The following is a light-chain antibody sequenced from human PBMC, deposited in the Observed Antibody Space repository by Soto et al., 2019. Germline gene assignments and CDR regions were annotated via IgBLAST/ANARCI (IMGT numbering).Light chain of an antibody. J-gene: IGKJ2*01. CDR2: AAS. CDR1: QNIRNY. V-gene: IGKV1-39*01. CDR3: QQIHSTSSYT. Sequence: DIQMTQSPSSLSACVGDRVTITCRASQNIRNYLNWYQQRPGKTPNLLVYAASNLRSGVPSRFSGSCSGTDFTLTISSLQPEDFGTYYCQQIHSTSSYTFGQGSRVDVK.